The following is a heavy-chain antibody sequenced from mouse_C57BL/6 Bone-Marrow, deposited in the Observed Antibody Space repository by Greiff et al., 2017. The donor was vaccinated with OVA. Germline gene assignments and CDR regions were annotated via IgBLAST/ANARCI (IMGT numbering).Heavy chain of an antibody. CDR2: IDPETGGT. CDR1: GYTFTDYE. V-gene: IGHV1-15*01. CDR3: TRREEDAMDY. Sequence: QVQLQQSGAELVRPGASVTLSCKASGYTFTDYEMHWVKQTPVHGLEWIGAIDPETGGTAYNQKFKGKAILTADKSSSTAYMELCSLTSEDSAVYYCTRREEDAMDYWGQGTSVTVSS. J-gene: IGHJ4*01.